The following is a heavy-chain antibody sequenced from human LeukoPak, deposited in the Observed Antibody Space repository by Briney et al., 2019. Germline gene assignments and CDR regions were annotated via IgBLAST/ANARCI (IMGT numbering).Heavy chain of an antibody. CDR1: GFSFSGYG. D-gene: IGHD2-21*01. Sequence: GSLRLSCAASGFSFSGYGMNWGRQAPGKGLEWISYIGSSGSSGNNIYYAVSVKGRFTISRDNAKDSLYLQMNSLRAADTAVYFCARAPTPYFTYYMDVWGKGTTVSVSS. J-gene: IGHJ6*03. V-gene: IGHV3-48*04. CDR3: ARAPTPYFTYYMDV. CDR2: IGSSGSSGNNI.